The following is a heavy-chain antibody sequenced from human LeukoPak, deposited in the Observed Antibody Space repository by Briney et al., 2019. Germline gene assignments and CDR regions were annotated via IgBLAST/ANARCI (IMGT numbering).Heavy chain of an antibody. Sequence: ASVKVSCKASVYTFTSYGISWVRQAPGQGLEWMGWISAYNGNTNYAQKLQGRFTMTTATSTSTSYMELRSLRSHDTAVYSCARGDYYDSSGYSPIPDYWGQGTLVTVSS. V-gene: IGHV1-18*01. CDR3: ARGDYYDSSGYSPIPDY. CDR2: ISAYNGNT. J-gene: IGHJ4*02. D-gene: IGHD3-22*01. CDR1: VYTFTSYG.